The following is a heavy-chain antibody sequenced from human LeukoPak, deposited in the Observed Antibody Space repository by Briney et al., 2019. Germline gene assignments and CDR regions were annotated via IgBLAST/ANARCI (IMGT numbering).Heavy chain of an antibody. CDR1: GFTFDDYG. V-gene: IGHV3-20*04. CDR3: ARVDGYSSGWYPFDY. Sequence: PGGSLRLSCAASGFTFDDYGMSWVRHAPGKGLEWVSGINWNGGSTGYADSVKGRFTISRDNAKNSLYLQMNSLRAEDTALYYCARVDGYSSGWYPFDYWGQGTLVTVSS. CDR2: INWNGGST. D-gene: IGHD6-19*01. J-gene: IGHJ4*02.